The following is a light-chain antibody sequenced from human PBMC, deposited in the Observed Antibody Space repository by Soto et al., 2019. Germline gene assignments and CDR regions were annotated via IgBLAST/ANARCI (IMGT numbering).Light chain of an antibody. Sequence: QSALTQPASVSGSPGQSITISCTGTSSDVGASNYVSWYQQHPGKAPKLIIYEVSDRPSGVSNRFSGSKSGNTASLTISGLQAEDEADYYCSSFAGSRVLVLGGGTKLTVL. CDR3: SSFAGSRVLV. CDR2: EVS. J-gene: IGLJ2*01. CDR1: SSDVGASNY. V-gene: IGLV2-14*03.